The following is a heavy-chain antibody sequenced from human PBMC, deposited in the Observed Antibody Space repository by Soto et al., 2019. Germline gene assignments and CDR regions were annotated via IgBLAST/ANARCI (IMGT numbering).Heavy chain of an antibody. Sequence: QVQLVESGGGVVQPGRSPRLSCAASGFTFSSYGMHWVRQAPGKGLEWVAVIWYDGSNKYYADSVKGRFTISRDNSKNTLYLQMNSLRAEDTAVYYCARAYYYGSGAKIGWFDPWGQGTLVTVSS. J-gene: IGHJ5*02. V-gene: IGHV3-33*01. CDR2: IWYDGSNK. D-gene: IGHD3-10*01. CDR1: GFTFSSYG. CDR3: ARAYYYGSGAKIGWFDP.